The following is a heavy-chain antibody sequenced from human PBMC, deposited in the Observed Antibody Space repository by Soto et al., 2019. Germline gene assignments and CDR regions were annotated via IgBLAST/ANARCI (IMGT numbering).Heavy chain of an antibody. CDR3: AASLFYYGMHV. CDR1: GYTFSNYW. J-gene: IGHJ6*02. CDR2: IYPGDSDT. Sequence: GESLKISCKGSGYTFSNYWIGWVRQMPGKGLEWMGIIYPGDSDTKYNPSFQGQVTISADKSITTTYLRWTSLKASDTAIYYCAASLFYYGMHVWGQGTTVTVSS. V-gene: IGHV5-51*01.